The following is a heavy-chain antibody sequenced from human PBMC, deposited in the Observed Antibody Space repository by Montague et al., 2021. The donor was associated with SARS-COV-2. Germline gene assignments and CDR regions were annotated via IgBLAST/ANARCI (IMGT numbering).Heavy chain of an antibody. CDR1: GGSLSGYH. J-gene: IGHJ4*02. D-gene: IGHD3-22*01. CDR3: ARGLIDITMMVVVFTGASLYFDY. Sequence: SETLSLTCGVSGGSLSGYHWSWIRQPPGKGLEWIGEIGPSGSTNYNPSLKSRVIISLDTSKNQFPLKLSSVTAADTAVYYCARGLIDITMMVVVFTGASLYFDYWGQGILGTVSS. CDR2: IGPSGST. V-gene: IGHV4-34*01.